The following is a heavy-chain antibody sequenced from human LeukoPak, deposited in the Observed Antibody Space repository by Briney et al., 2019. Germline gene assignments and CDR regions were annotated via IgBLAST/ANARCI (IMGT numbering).Heavy chain of an antibody. Sequence: SETLSLTCAVYGGSFSGYYWSWIRQSPEKGLEWIGEIQHSGGTYYNPSLKSRVTMSVDTSKNQFSLKLSSVTAADTAVYYCARLSVTKDAFDIWGQGTMVTVSS. D-gene: IGHD4-17*01. V-gene: IGHV4-34*01. CDR1: GGSFSGYY. J-gene: IGHJ3*02. CDR2: IQHSGGT. CDR3: ARLSVTKDAFDI.